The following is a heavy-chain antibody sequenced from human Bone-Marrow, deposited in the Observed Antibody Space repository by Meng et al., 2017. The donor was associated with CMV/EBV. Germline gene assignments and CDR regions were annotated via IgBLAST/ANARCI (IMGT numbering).Heavy chain of an antibody. V-gene: IGHV4-31*02. CDR3: ARDPNGNNWFDP. J-gene: IGHJ5*02. Sequence: VSGGSITSGGYYWSWIRQIPGKGLEWIGYIYYSGSTYYNPSLKSRVTISVDTSKNQFSLNVTSATAADTAVYYCARDPNGNNWFDPWGQGTLVTVSS. D-gene: IGHD1-1*01. CDR1: GGSITSGGYY. CDR2: IYYSGST.